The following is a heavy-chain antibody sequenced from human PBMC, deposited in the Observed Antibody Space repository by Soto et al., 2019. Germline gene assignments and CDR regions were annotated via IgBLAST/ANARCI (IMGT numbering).Heavy chain of an antibody. J-gene: IGHJ5*02. V-gene: IGHV3-23*01. D-gene: IGHD3-3*01. CDR3: AKTFAAYYDFWSGPPFEP. Sequence: EVQLLESGGGLVQPGGSLRLSCAASGFTFSSYAMSWVLQAPGQELELVSAIRGSGGIPYYADSVKGRFTISRDNSKNMRYLRLNILIAEDTVVYYCAKTFAAYYDFWSGPPFEPWRQGTLVSFCS. CDR1: GFTFSSYA. CDR2: IRGSGGIP.